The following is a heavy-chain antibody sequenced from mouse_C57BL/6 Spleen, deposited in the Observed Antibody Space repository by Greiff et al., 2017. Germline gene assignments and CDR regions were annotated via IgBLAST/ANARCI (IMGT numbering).Heavy chain of an antibody. J-gene: IGHJ2*01. V-gene: IGHV1-81*01. CDR3: ARSGELLYYFDY. Sequence: QVQLQQSGAELARPGASVKLSCKASGYTFTSYGISWVKQRTGQGLEWIGEIYPRSGNTYYNEKFKGKATLTADNSSITAYMELRSLTSEDSAVYFCARSGELLYYFDYWGQGTTLTVSS. D-gene: IGHD3-1*01. CDR2: IYPRSGNT. CDR1: GYTFTSYG.